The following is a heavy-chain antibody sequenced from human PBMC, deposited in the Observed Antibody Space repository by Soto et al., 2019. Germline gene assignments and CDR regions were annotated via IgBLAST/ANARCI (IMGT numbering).Heavy chain of an antibody. D-gene: IGHD3-10*01. Sequence: QVQLQQWGAGLLKPSETLSLTCAVYGGSFSGYQWSWIRQTPGKGLEWIGEINDSGNINYNPSLKSRVAIFVDTPKKQISLKLSSVTAADTAVYYCARGLILWFGELSRRGGYYYYVDVWGKGTTVIVSS. J-gene: IGHJ6*03. V-gene: IGHV4-34*01. CDR1: GGSFSGYQ. CDR2: INDSGNI. CDR3: ARGLILWFGELSRRGGYYYYVDV.